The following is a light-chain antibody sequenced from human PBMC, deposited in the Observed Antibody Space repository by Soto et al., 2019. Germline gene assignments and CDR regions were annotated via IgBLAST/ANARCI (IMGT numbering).Light chain of an antibody. CDR1: SSDVGGYNY. CDR2: EVS. V-gene: IGLV2-8*01. Sequence: QSVLTQPPSASGSPGQSVTISCTGTSSDVGGYNYVSWYQQHPGKAPKLMIYEVSKRPSGVPDRFSGSKSGNTASLTVSGLQAEDEADSYCSSYAGSNNYVFGIGTKVTVL. J-gene: IGLJ1*01. CDR3: SSYAGSNNYV.